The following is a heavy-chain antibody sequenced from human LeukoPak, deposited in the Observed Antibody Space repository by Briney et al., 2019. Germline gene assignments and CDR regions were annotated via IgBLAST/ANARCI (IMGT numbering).Heavy chain of an antibody. CDR2: IYYTGST. Sequence: KPSETLSLTCTVTGGSISSYYWSWIRQPPGNGLEWIGYIYYTGSTNYNPSLKSRVTISVDTSKNQFSLKLSSVTAADTAVYYCARQQLSQLYYFDNWGQGTLVTVSS. D-gene: IGHD6-13*01. CDR1: GGSISSYY. CDR3: ARQQLSQLYYFDN. V-gene: IGHV4-59*01. J-gene: IGHJ4*02.